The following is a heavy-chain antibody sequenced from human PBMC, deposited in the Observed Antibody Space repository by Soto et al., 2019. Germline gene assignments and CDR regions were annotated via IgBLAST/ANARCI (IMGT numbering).Heavy chain of an antibody. J-gene: IGHJ4*02. Sequence: QVQLVQSGAEVKKPGASVKVSCKASGYTFTSYAMHWVRQAPGQRLEWMGWINAGNGNTKYSQKFQGRVTISRDTSASTAYIELSSLRAEDTAVYYCARAELLAPLDYWGQGTLVTVSS. D-gene: IGHD3-3*02. CDR2: INAGNGNT. CDR1: GYTFTSYA. V-gene: IGHV1-3*01. CDR3: ARAELLAPLDY.